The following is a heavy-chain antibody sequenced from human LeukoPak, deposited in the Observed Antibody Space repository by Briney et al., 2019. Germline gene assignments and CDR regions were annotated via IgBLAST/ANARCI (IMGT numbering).Heavy chain of an antibody. CDR3: AKIMLSWREFYC. J-gene: IGHJ4*02. Sequence: SETLSLTCTVSGGSLSNGDHYWRWIRQHPGKGLEWIGHIYYSGSTYYNQSLKSRGTISVETSKNQFYLQMNSVTAADTAVYYCAKIMLSWREFYCGSQGTLVTVSS. V-gene: IGHV4-31*03. CDR1: GGSLSNGDHY. D-gene: IGHD1-26*01. CDR2: IYYSGST.